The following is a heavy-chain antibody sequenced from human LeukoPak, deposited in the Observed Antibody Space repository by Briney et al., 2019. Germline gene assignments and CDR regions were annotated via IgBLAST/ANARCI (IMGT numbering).Heavy chain of an antibody. J-gene: IGHJ5*02. CDR1: GFTFSSYW. Sequence: GGSLRLSCAASGFTFSSYWMSWVRQAPGKGLEWVTNIKQDGSEKYYVDSVKGRFTISRDNAKNSLYLQMNSLRAEDTAVYYCARVMVAATNWFDPWGQGTLVTVSS. D-gene: IGHD2-15*01. V-gene: IGHV3-7*01. CDR3: ARVMVAATNWFDP. CDR2: IKQDGSEK.